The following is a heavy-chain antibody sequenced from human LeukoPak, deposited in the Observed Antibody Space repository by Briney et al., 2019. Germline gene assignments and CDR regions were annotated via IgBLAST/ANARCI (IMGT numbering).Heavy chain of an antibody. V-gene: IGHV3-33*01. CDR3: ARDYGIAAAGVIDY. J-gene: IGHJ4*02. CDR1: GFTFSSYG. Sequence: PGRSLRLSCAASGFTFSSYGMHWVRQAPGKGLEWVAVIWYDGSNKYYADSVKGRFTISRDNSKNTLYLQMNSLRAEDTAVYYCARDYGIAAAGVIDYWGQGTPVTVSS. CDR2: IWYDGSNK. D-gene: IGHD6-13*01.